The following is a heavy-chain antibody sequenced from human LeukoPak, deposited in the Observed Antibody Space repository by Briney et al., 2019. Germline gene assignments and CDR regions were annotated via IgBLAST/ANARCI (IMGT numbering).Heavy chain of an antibody. D-gene: IGHD6-6*01. V-gene: IGHV3-53*05. Sequence: GGSLRLSCAASGFTVSSNYMSWVRQAPGKGLEWVSVIYSGGSTYYADSVKGRFTISRDNSKNTLYLQMNSLRAEDTAVYYCARDRRSSSVYYYYGMDVWGQGTTVTVSS. CDR3: ARDRRSSSVYYYYGMDV. CDR1: GFTVSSNY. J-gene: IGHJ6*02. CDR2: IYSGGST.